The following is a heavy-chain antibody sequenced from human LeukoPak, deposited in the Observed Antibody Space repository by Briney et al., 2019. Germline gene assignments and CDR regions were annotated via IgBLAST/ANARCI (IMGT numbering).Heavy chain of an antibody. J-gene: IGHJ4*02. CDR1: GFTFSSYA. D-gene: IGHD3-22*01. CDR3: TRVVPRYYYDSSGYSYSDF. V-gene: IGHV3-49*04. CDR2: ISSEAYGGST. Sequence: PGGSLRLSCAASGFTFSSYAMHWVRQAPGKGLEWVGFISSEAYGGSTQYAASVTGRFTISRDDSKSIAHLQMNSPKTEDTAVYYCTRVVPRYYYDSSGYSYSDFWGQGTLVTVSS.